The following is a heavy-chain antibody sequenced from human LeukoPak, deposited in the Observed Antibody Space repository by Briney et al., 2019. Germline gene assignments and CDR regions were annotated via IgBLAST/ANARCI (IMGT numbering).Heavy chain of an antibody. CDR3: ASAYYYGMDV. Sequence: SETPSLTCTVSGGSISSYYWSWIRQPPGKGLEWIGYIYYSGSTNYNPSLKSRVTITVDTSKNQFSLKLSSVTAADTAVYYCASAYYYGMDVWGQGTTVTVSS. CDR1: GGSISSYY. V-gene: IGHV4-59*08. CDR2: IYYSGST. J-gene: IGHJ6*02.